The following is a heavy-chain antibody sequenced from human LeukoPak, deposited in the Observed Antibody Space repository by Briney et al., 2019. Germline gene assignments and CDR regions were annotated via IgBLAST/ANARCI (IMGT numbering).Heavy chain of an antibody. D-gene: IGHD3-22*01. CDR2: ISGSGGST. CDR3: ATKRTHYYDSSGYPRSQSYFDY. Sequence: GGSLRLSCAASGFTFSSYWMSWVRQAPGKGLEWVSAISGSGGSTYYADSVKGRFTISRDNSKNTLYLQMNSLRAEDTAVYYCATKRTHYYDSSGYPRSQSYFDYWGQGTLVTVSS. V-gene: IGHV3-23*01. CDR1: GFTFSSYW. J-gene: IGHJ4*02.